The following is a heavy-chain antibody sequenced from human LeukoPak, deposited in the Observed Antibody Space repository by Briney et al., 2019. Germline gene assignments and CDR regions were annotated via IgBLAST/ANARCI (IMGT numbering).Heavy chain of an antibody. Sequence: SVKVSCKASGGTSSSYAISWVRQAPGQGLEWMGGIIPIFGTANYAQKFQGRVTITADESTSTAYMELSSLRSEDTAVYYCARDQRQWLGNYYYYYGMDVWGQGTTVTVSS. CDR3: ARDQRQWLGNYYYYYGMDV. D-gene: IGHD6-19*01. CDR2: IIPIFGTA. V-gene: IGHV1-69*13. CDR1: GGTSSSYA. J-gene: IGHJ6*02.